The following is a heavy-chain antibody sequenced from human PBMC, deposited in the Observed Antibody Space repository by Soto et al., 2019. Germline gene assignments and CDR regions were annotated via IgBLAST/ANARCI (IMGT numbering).Heavy chain of an antibody. V-gene: IGHV1-18*01. CDR1: GYTFTSYG. CDR2: ITTYNGNT. J-gene: IGHJ4*02. D-gene: IGHD2-15*01. Sequence: QVQLVQSGTEVKKPGASVKVSCKASGYTFTSYGISWVRQAPGQGLEWMGWITTYNGNTNYAQKLQGRVTMATDTSTSTAYMELRSLRSDDTAVYYCDGWVCTGGSCGGDFDYWGQGTLVTVSS. CDR3: DGWVCTGGSCGGDFDY.